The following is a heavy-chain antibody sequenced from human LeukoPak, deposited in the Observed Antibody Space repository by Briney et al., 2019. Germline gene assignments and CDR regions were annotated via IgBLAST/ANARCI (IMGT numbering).Heavy chain of an antibody. CDR2: VYSSGAT. CDR1: DASVTTYA. Sequence: SETLCLTCTASDASVTTYAWSWLRQPAGKGLEWIGRVYSSGATKYNPSLKSRVTISADTSKNQFSLKLHSLTAADTAVYYCARDHYGSGSYKAYIDYWGHGIQVTVSS. D-gene: IGHD3-10*01. CDR3: ARDHYGSGSYKAYIDY. V-gene: IGHV4-4*07. J-gene: IGHJ4*01.